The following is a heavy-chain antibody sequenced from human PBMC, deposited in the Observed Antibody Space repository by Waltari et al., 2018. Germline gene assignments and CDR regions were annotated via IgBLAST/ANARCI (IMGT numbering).Heavy chain of an antibody. D-gene: IGHD4-17*01. CDR3: ASSTGGWFDP. V-gene: IGHV4-38-2*01. CDR2: IYHSGST. J-gene: IGHJ5*02. CDR1: GYSISSGYY. Sequence: QVQLQESGPGLVKPSETLSLTCAVSGYSISSGYYWGWIRQPPGKGLEWIGSIYHSGSTYYNPSPKSRVTISVDTSKNQFSLKLSSVTAADTAVYYCASSTGGWFDPWGQGTLVTVSS.